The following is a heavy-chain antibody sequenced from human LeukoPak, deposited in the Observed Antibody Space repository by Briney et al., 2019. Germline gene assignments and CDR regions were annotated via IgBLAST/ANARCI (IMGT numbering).Heavy chain of an antibody. CDR3: AKDRRGQYYYDSPDYFDY. V-gene: IGHV3-43*02. CDR1: GFTFDDYA. CDR2: ISGDGGST. D-gene: IGHD3-22*01. J-gene: IGHJ4*02. Sequence: GGSLRLSCAASGFTFDDYAMHWVRQAPGKGLEWVSLISGDGGSTYYADSVKGRFTISRDNSKNSLYLQMNSLRTEDTALYYCAKDRRGQYYYDSPDYFDYWGQGTLVTVSS.